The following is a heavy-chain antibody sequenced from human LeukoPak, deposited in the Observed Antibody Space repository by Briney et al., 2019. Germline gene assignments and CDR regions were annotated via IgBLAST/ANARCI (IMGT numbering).Heavy chain of an antibody. D-gene: IGHD3-22*01. Sequence: GASVKVSCKSSGFTFTDEYIHWVRQAPGQGLEWMGWINPTSGGTNYPQRFQGRVTMTRDTSMSTAHMELSRLRSDDSAVYYCARHFYDSSGSSSDAFDIWGQGTMVTVSS. CDR1: GFTFTDEY. CDR3: ARHFYDSSGSSSDAFDI. CDR2: INPTSGGT. V-gene: IGHV1-2*02. J-gene: IGHJ3*02.